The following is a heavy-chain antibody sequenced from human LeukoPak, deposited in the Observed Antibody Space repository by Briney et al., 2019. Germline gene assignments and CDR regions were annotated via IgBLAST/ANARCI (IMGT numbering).Heavy chain of an antibody. Sequence: ASVKVSCKASGYTFSDYFMHWVRQAPGQGLEWMGWINPKSGGTHYAQNFQGRVTMTRDTSVSTACMELGRLRSDDTAVYYCARVPLIQYFDWLSSFDCWGQGTLVTVSS. CDR3: ARVPLIQYFDWLSSFDC. CDR2: INPKSGGT. J-gene: IGHJ4*02. D-gene: IGHD3-9*01. CDR1: GYTFSDYF. V-gene: IGHV1-2*02.